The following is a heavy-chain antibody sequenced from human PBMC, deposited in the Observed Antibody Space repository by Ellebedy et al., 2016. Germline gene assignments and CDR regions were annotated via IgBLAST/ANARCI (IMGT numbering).Heavy chain of an antibody. CDR1: GFSLSTSGVG. CDR2: IYWNDDK. CDR3: AQSTRQGVGIYYFDY. V-gene: IGHV2-5*01. Sequence: SGPTLVKPTQTLTLTCTFSGFSLSTSGVGVAWIRQPPGKALEWLALIYWNDDKRYSPFLKSSLSITKDTSKNQVVLTMTNMDPVDTATYYCAQSTRQGVGIYYFDYWGQGTLVTVSS. J-gene: IGHJ4*02. D-gene: IGHD6-13*01.